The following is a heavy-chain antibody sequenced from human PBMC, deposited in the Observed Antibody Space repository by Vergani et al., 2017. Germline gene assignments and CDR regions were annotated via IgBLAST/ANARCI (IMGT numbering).Heavy chain of an antibody. D-gene: IGHD3-3*01. CDR2: IYHSGST. CDR3: ARRGSGYDY. V-gene: IGHV4-38-2*02. Sequence: QVQLQESGPGLVKPSETLSLTCTVSGYSLSSGYYWGWIRQPPGKGLEWIGSIYHSGSTYYNPSLKSRVTISVDTSKNQFSLKLSSVTAADTAVYYCARRGSGYDYWGQGTLVTVSS. J-gene: IGHJ4*02. CDR1: GYSLSSGYY.